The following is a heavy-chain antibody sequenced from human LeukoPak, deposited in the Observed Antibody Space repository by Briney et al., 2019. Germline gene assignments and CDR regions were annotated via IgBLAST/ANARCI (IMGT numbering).Heavy chain of an antibody. CDR1: GGSISSYY. J-gene: IGHJ4*02. V-gene: IGHV4-59*08. D-gene: IGHD5-18*01. CDR2: IFYSGTT. Sequence: SETLSLTCTVSGGSISSYYWSWIRQPPGKGLEWIGFIFYSGTTNYNPSLKGRVTISVDTSKNQFSLKVISVTAADTAVYYCARKGYTNGYDYWGQGTLVTVSS. CDR3: ARKGYTNGYDY.